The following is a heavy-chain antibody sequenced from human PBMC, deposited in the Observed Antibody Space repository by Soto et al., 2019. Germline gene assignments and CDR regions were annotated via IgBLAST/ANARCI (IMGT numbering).Heavy chain of an antibody. V-gene: IGHV4-4*02. Sequence: SETLSLTCAVSGGSISSSNWWSWVRQPPGKGLEWIGEIYHSGSTNYNPSLKSRVTISVDKSKNQFSLKLSSVTAADTAVYYSERLICYCSSARCYKACYWAQVTPVTDS. D-gene: IGHD2-2*02. J-gene: IGHJ4*02. CDR1: GGSISSSNW. CDR2: IYHSGST. CDR3: ERLICYCSSARCYKACY.